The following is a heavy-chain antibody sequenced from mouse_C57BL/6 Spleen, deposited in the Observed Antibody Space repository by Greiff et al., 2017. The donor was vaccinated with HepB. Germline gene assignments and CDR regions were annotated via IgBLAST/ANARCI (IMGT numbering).Heavy chain of an antibody. J-gene: IGHJ4*01. CDR1: GFTFSSYA. CDR2: ISDGGSYT. V-gene: IGHV5-4*03. D-gene: IGHD1-1*01. CDR3: ARGGTTVVGPYAMDY. Sequence: EVMLVESGGGLVKPGGSLKLSCAASGFTFSSYAMSWVRQTPEKRLEWVATISDGGSYTYYPDNVKGRFTISRGNAKNNLYLQMSHLKSEDTAMYYCARGGTTVVGPYAMDYWGQGTSVTVSS.